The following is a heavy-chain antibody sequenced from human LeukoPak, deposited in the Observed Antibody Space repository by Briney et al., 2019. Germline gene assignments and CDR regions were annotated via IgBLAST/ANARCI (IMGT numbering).Heavy chain of an antibody. CDR2: IYTSGST. CDR3: ARGLRYFDSAGNWFDP. Sequence: PSETLSLTCTVSGGSISSGSYYWSWIRQPAGKGLEWIGRIYTSGSTNYNPSLKSRVTMSVDTSKNQFSLKLSSVTAADTAVYYCARGLRYFDSAGNWFDPWGQGTLVTVSS. D-gene: IGHD3-9*01. V-gene: IGHV4-61*02. CDR1: GGSISSGSYY. J-gene: IGHJ5*02.